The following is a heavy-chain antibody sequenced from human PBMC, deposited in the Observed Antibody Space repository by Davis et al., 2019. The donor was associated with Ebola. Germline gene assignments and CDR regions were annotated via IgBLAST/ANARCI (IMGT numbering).Heavy chain of an antibody. J-gene: IGHJ6*02. CDR3: ARGSVAGYGDYYYGMDV. D-gene: IGHD6-19*01. Sequence: AASVKVSCKAPGYTFTGYYMHWVRQAPGQGLEWMGWINPNSGGTNYAQKFQGWVTMTRDTSISTAYMELSRLRSDDTAVYYCARGSVAGYGDYYYGMDVWGQGTTVTVSS. CDR2: INPNSGGT. CDR1: GYTFTGYY. V-gene: IGHV1-2*04.